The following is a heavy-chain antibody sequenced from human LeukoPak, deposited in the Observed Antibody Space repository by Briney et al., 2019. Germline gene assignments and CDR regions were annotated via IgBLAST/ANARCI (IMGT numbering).Heavy chain of an antibody. CDR2: INPNSGGT. V-gene: IGHV1-2*02. Sequence: VASVKVSFKASGYTFTGYYMHWVRPAPGQGLGWMGWINPNSGGTNYAQKFQGRVTMTRDTSISTAYMELSRLRSDDTAVYYCARGELSVSHNLMDVWGQGTTVTVSS. CDR1: GYTFTGYY. CDR3: ARGELSVSHNLMDV. J-gene: IGHJ6*02. D-gene: IGHD1-26*01.